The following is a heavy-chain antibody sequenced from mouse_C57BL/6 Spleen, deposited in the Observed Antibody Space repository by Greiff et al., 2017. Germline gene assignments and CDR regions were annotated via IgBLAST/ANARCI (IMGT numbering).Heavy chain of an antibody. CDR1: GYTFTSYW. V-gene: IGHV1-64*01. CDR2: IHPNSGST. Sequence: QVQLQQPGAELVKPGASVKLSCKASGYTFTSYWMHWVKQRPGPGLEWIGMIHPNSGSTNYNEKFKSKATLTVDKSSSTSYMQLSSLTSDDSAVYYCARRGLNYGGFDYWGQGTTLTVSS. CDR3: ARRGLNYGGFDY. J-gene: IGHJ2*01. D-gene: IGHD1-1*01.